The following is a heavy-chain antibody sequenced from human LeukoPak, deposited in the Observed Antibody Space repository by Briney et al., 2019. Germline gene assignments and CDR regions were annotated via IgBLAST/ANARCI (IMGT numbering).Heavy chain of an antibody. CDR2: MNPNSGNT. Sequence: ASVKVSCKASGYTFTSYDINWVRQATGQGLEWMGWMNPNSGNTGYAQKFQGRGTMTRNTSISTAYMELSSLRSEDTAVYYCARGPNSSGWYDAFDIWGQGTMFTVSS. D-gene: IGHD6-19*01. CDR3: ARGPNSSGWYDAFDI. V-gene: IGHV1-8*01. CDR1: GYTFTSYD. J-gene: IGHJ3*02.